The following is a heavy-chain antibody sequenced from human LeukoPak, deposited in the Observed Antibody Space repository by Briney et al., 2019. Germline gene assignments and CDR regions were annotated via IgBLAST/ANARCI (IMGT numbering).Heavy chain of an antibody. CDR3: AGVSRDKFWSGYFGPMDV. CDR1: GFTFSSYS. J-gene: IGHJ6*03. D-gene: IGHD3-3*01. Sequence: GGSLRLSCAASGFTFSSYSMNWVRQAPGKGLEWVSYISSSSSTIYYADSVKGRFTISRENAKNSLYLQMNSLRAEDTAVYYCAGVSRDKFWSGYFGPMDVWGKGTTVTVSS. CDR2: ISSSSSTI. V-gene: IGHV3-48*01.